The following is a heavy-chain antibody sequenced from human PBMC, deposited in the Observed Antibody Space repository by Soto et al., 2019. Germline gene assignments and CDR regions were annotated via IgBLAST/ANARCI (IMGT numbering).Heavy chain of an antibody. D-gene: IGHD3-22*01. CDR1: GFTFSSYW. CDR3: ARDYYKYYDSSGYYRAPAY. Sequence: GGSLRLSCAASGFTFSSYWMSWVRQAPGKGLEWVANIKEDGSQKNYVDSVKGRFTISRDNAKKSLYLQMNSLRAEDTAVYYCARDYYKYYDSSGYYRAPAYWGQGT. CDR2: IKEDGSQK. J-gene: IGHJ4*02. V-gene: IGHV3-7*01.